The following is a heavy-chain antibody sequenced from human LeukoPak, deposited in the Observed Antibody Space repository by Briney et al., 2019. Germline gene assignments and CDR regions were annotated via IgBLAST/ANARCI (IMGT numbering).Heavy chain of an antibody. V-gene: IGHV4-4*07. Sequence: SETLSLTCTVSGGSISSYYWSWIRQPDGKGLEWIGRIYTSGSTNYNPSLKSRVTMSVDTSKNQFSLKLSSVTAADTAVYYCAREPVVGAPFDYWGQGTLVTVSS. D-gene: IGHD1-26*01. CDR3: AREPVVGAPFDY. J-gene: IGHJ4*02. CDR1: GGSISSYY. CDR2: IYTSGST.